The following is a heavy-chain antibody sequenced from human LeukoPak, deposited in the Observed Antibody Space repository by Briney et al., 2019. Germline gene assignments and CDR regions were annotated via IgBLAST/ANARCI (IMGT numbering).Heavy chain of an antibody. Sequence: GGSLRPSCAASGFTFSDYAMTWVRQTPGKGLEWVCLIYSGGGTHYADSVKGRFTISRDSSKNTLYLQMNSLRAEDTAVYYCASLDFWSGYFDSWGQGTLVTVSS. V-gene: IGHV3-66*01. CDR3: ASLDFWSGYFDS. CDR2: IYSGGGT. D-gene: IGHD3-3*01. J-gene: IGHJ4*02. CDR1: GFTFSDYA.